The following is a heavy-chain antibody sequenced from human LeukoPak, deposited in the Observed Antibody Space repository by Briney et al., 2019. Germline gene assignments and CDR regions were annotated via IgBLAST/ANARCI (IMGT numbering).Heavy chain of an antibody. CDR1: GGSISSGVYY. V-gene: IGHV4-30-4*08. CDR3: AREEWFDP. Sequence: PSETLSLTCTVSGGSISSGVYYYSWIRQPPGKGLEWIGYIDYSGSTYYNPSLKSRVTISLDTSKNQFSLKLSSMTAADTAVYYCAREEWFDPWGQGTLVTVSS. J-gene: IGHJ5*02. CDR2: IDYSGST.